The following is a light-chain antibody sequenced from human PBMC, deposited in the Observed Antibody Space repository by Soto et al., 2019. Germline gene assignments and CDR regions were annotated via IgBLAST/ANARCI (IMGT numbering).Light chain of an antibody. CDR2: AAS. J-gene: IGKJ4*01. Sequence: DIQMTQSPSSLSASVGDRVTITCRASQGISSWLAWHQQKPGKAPKLLIYAASSLQSGVPSRFSGSGSGTDFTLTISSLQPEDFATYYCQQANSFPLTFGGGTKVDI. CDR3: QQANSFPLT. CDR1: QGISSW. V-gene: IGKV1-12*01.